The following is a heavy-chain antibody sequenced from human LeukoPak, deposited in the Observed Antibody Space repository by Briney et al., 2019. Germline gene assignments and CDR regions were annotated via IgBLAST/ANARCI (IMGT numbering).Heavy chain of an antibody. J-gene: IGHJ4*02. D-gene: IGHD3-22*01. CDR2: IYSGGSI. Sequence: GGSLRLSCAASGFTVSSNYMNWVRQAPGKGLEWVSVIYSGGSIYYADSVKGRFTISRDNSKNTLYLQMNSLRAEDTAVYYCARAGNFDSGGYYYGIDYWGQGTLVTVSS. V-gene: IGHV3-53*01. CDR1: GFTVSSNY. CDR3: ARAGNFDSGGYYYGIDY.